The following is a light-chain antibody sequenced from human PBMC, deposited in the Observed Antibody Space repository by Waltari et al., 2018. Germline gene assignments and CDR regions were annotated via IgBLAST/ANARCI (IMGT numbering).Light chain of an antibody. V-gene: IGKV1-6*01. CDR1: QDFRDD. J-gene: IGKJ3*01. Sequence: AIQMTQPPSSMSASVGARATIPCRASQDFRDDLGWYQQTPGKAPKLLIYAASNLQRRVPSRFSGSGSCTDFTLTISSLQPEDFATYYCLQDHNYPFTFGPGTKVDI. CDR3: LQDHNYPFT. CDR2: AAS.